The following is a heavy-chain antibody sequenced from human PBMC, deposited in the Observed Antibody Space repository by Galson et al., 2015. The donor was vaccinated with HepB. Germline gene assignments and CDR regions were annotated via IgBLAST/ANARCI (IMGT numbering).Heavy chain of an antibody. CDR2: ISWNSGSI. CDR3: AKDRSGSVWWDAFDI. D-gene: IGHD1-26*01. CDR1: GFTFDDYA. Sequence: SLRLSCAASGFTFDDYAMHWVRQAPGKGLEWVSGISWNSGSIGYADSVKGRFTISRDNAKNSLYLQMNSLRAEDTALYYCAKDRSGSVWWDAFDIWGQGTMVTVSS. J-gene: IGHJ3*02. V-gene: IGHV3-9*01.